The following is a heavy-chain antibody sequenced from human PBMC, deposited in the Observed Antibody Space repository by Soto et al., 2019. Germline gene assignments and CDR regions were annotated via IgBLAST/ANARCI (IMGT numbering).Heavy chain of an antibody. CDR1: GFPFHGSS. CDR3: TRIAVAGTPIDY. D-gene: IGHD6-19*01. CDR2: IRSKANSYAT. Sequence: GGALRLSFAAPGFPFHGSSFPWVRPAPRKGLEWVGRIRSKANSYATAYAASVEGRFTISRDDSKNTAYLQMNSLKTEDTAVYYCTRIAVAGTPIDYWGQGTLVTVSS. V-gene: IGHV3-73*01. J-gene: IGHJ4*02.